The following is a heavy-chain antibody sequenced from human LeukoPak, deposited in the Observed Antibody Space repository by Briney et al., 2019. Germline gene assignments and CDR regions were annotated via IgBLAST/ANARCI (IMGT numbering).Heavy chain of an antibody. V-gene: IGHV4-34*01. D-gene: IGHD6-19*01. CDR3: ARGQDPIAVAVSFDY. CDR1: GGPFSGYY. J-gene: IGHJ4*02. CDR2: INHSGST. Sequence: SETLSLTCAVYGGPFSGYYWSWVRQPPGKGLEWIGEINHSGSTNYNPSRKSRVTISVDTSKNQFSLKLSSVTAADTAVYYCARGQDPIAVAVSFDYCGQGTLVTVSS.